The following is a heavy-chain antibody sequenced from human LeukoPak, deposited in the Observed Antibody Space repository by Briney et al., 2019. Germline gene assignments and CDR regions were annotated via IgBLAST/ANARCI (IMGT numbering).Heavy chain of an antibody. V-gene: IGHV4-59*02. Sequence: PSETLSLTCTVSGGSVSSFFWSWIRQPPGKGLDWIGNVYYTGSTSYNPSLKSRVTISVDTSKNQFSLKLSSVTAADTAVYFCARDSGYGYLSPYGMDVWGQGTSVTVSS. D-gene: IGHD5-12*01. CDR3: ARDSGYGYLSPYGMDV. CDR2: VYYTGST. J-gene: IGHJ6*02. CDR1: GGSVSSFF.